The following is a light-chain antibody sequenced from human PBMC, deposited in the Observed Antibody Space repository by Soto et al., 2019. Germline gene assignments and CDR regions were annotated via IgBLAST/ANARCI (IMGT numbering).Light chain of an antibody. CDR3: SSYAGSNNFDV. V-gene: IGLV2-8*01. CDR1: SSDVGAYNY. CDR2: EVS. J-gene: IGLJ1*01. Sequence: QSALTQPPSAFGSPGQSVTISCTGTSSDVGAYNYVSWYQQHPGKAPKLMIYEVSKRPSGVPDRFSGSKSGNTASLTVSGLQAEDEADYYCSSYAGSNNFDVFGTGTKVTVL.